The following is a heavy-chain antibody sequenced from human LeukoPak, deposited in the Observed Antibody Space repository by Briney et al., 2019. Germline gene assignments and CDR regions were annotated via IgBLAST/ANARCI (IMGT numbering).Heavy chain of an antibody. CDR1: GGSISTDRFY. CDR3: ARVPDWTYVPDY. CDR2: IKSSNT. D-gene: IGHD3-16*01. J-gene: IGHJ4*02. Sequence: PSETLSLTCTVSGGSISTDRFYWTRVRQPAGKGLEWIGRIKSSNTNYNPSLKSRVSISLDTSTNQFSLKLSSLTAADTAVYYCARVPDWTYVPDYWGQGTLVTVSS. V-gene: IGHV4-61*02.